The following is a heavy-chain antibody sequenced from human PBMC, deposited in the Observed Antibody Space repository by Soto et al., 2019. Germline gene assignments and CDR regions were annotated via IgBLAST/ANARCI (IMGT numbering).Heavy chain of an antibody. J-gene: IGHJ5*02. V-gene: IGHV3-9*01. CDR3: VKTTGRTGWDHFCS. CDR1: GFTFDDYA. CDR2: IHWNSGTT. Sequence: EVQLVESGGGLVQPGRSLRLSCAASGFTFDDYAMHWVRQAPGKGLEWVSGIHWNSGTTGYADSVRGRFTISRDNAKKSLYLQINRLRGEDQALYHCVKTTGRTGWDHFCSWGQGTLVTVSS. D-gene: IGHD3-3*02.